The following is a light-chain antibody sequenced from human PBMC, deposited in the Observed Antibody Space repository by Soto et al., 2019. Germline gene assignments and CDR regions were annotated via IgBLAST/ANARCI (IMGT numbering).Light chain of an antibody. Sequence: QSALTQPPSASGSPGQSVTISCTGTSSDVGAYDYVSWYRQHPGKAPKLMIYEINKRPSGVPDRFSGSKSGNTASLTVSGLQAEDEADYYCTSYTTSSARVVFGGGTKLTVL. J-gene: IGLJ2*01. V-gene: IGLV2-8*01. CDR2: EIN. CDR1: SSDVGAYDY. CDR3: TSYTTSSARVV.